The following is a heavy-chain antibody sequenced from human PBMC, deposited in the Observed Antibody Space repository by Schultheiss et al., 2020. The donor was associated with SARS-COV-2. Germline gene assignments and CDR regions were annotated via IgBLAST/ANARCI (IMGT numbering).Heavy chain of an antibody. D-gene: IGHD3-10*01. J-gene: IGHJ6*02. CDR2: ISSSGSTI. Sequence: GESLKISCAASGFTFSSYEMNWVRQAPGKGLEWVSYISSSGSTIYYADSVKGRFTISRDNAKNSLYLQMNSLRAEDTAVYYCARDRRLYYGSGSNGMDVWGQGTTVTVSS. CDR1: GFTFSSYE. V-gene: IGHV3-48*03. CDR3: ARDRRLYYGSGSNGMDV.